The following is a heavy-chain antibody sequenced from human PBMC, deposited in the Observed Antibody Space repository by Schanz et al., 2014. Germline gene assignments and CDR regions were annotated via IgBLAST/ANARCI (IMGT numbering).Heavy chain of an antibody. V-gene: IGHV3-23*01. CDR3: GIDRLSGRWCDALAMGGTGGMD. Sequence: SCAASGFPFSSYAMSWVRPAPGKGLEWVSSRSGTAGHTYYAASVKGRFTISRDNSKNTLYLQMNSWRGEDTGVHHCGIDRLSGRWCDALAMGGTGGMD. CDR2: RSGTAGHT. J-gene: IGHJ6*03. CDR1: GFPFSSYA. D-gene: IGHD2-2*01.